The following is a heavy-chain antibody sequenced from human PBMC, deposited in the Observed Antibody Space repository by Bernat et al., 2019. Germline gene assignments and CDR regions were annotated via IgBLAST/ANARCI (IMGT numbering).Heavy chain of an antibody. Sequence: EVQVLDSGGGLVQPGGSLRLSCAASGFIFTDYAMNWVRQAPGKGLEWVSAISSNGYNTYYADSVKGRFTISRDNSKNMVYLHMNSLRAADTAVYYCAKPGMVAATADQYYFDYWGQGTLVTVSS. D-gene: IGHD2-15*01. J-gene: IGHJ4*02. V-gene: IGHV3-23*01. CDR1: GFIFTDYA. CDR2: ISSNGYNT. CDR3: AKPGMVAATADQYYFDY.